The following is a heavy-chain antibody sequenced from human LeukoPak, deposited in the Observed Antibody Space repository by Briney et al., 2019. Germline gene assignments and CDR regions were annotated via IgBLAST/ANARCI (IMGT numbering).Heavy chain of an antibody. CDR2: IGAYNGNT. D-gene: IGHD6-13*01. V-gene: IGHV1-18*01. CDR1: GYTFTSYG. CDR3: AMDPGIAAAGIGRTLDY. Sequence: ASVKVSCKASGYTFTSYGISWVRQAPGQGLEWMGWIGAYNGNTNYAQKLQGRVTMTTDTSTSTAYMELRSLRSDDTAVYYCAMDPGIAAAGIGRTLDYWGQGTLVTVSS. J-gene: IGHJ4*02.